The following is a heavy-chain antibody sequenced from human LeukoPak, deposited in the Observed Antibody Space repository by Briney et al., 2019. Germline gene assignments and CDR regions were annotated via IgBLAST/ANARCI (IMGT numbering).Heavy chain of an antibody. J-gene: IGHJ3*02. CDR2: ISYDGSNK. D-gene: IGHD5-24*01. CDR3: ARARRPKWERDGYTSKESAFDI. Sequence: GGSLRLSCAASGFTFSSYAMHWVRQAPGKGLEWVAVISYDGSNKYYADSVKGRFTISNDNAKKSLYLQMNSLRAEDTAVYYCARARRPKWERDGYTSKESAFDIRGQGTMVTVS. CDR1: GFTFSSYA. V-gene: IGHV3-30*04.